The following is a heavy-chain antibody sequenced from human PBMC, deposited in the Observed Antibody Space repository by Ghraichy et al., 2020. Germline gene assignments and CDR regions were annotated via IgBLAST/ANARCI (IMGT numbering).Heavy chain of an antibody. CDR2: IWYDGSNK. J-gene: IGHJ6*02. CDR3: ARDPHSGYADYYYGMDV. V-gene: IGHV3-33*08. D-gene: IGHD5-12*01. Sequence: GGSLRLSCAASGFTFSSYGMHWVRQAPGKGLEWVAVIWYDGSNKYYADSVKGRFTISRDNSKNTLYLQMNSLRAEDTAVYYCARDPHSGYADYYYGMDVWGQGTTVTVSS. CDR1: GFTFSSYG.